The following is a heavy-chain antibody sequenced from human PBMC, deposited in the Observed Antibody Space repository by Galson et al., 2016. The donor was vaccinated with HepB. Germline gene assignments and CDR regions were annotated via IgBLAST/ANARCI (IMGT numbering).Heavy chain of an antibody. CDR1: GFTFSSHG. Sequence: SLRLSCAASGFTFSSHGMNWIRQAPGKGLEWVSQIKSSSSNVYYADSVKGRFTISRDNAKNLVYLQMNSLRDEDTAVYYCARGYASGNFYQWGQGTLVTVSS. CDR3: ARGYASGNFYQ. V-gene: IGHV3-48*02. D-gene: IGHD3-10*01. CDR2: IKSSSSNV. J-gene: IGHJ4*02.